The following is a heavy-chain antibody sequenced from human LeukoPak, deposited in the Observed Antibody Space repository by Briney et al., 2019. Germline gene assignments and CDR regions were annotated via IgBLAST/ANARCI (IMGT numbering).Heavy chain of an antibody. V-gene: IGHV3-48*04. CDR3: ARVFRPSLTVFIIRGAFDI. J-gene: IGHJ3*02. CDR2: ISSSSSTI. Sequence: GGSLRLSCAASGFTFSSYSMNWVRQAPGKGLEWVSYISSSSSTIYYADSVKGRFTIPRDNDKNSLYLQMNSLRVEDTAVYYCARVFRPSLTVFIIRGAFDIWGQGQWSPSLQ. CDR1: GFTFSSYS. D-gene: IGHD3-3*01.